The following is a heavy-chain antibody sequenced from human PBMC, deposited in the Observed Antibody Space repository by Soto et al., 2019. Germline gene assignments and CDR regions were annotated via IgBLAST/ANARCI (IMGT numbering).Heavy chain of an antibody. V-gene: IGHV1-18*04. CDR3: ARDLGYGDYGTDF. CDR2: INGDNGNT. D-gene: IGHD4-17*01. CDR1: GYSFSNNG. Sequence: QVQLVQSGAEVKKPGASVKVSCQASGYSFSNNGISWVRQAPGQGFEWMGWINGDNGNTNYAQKFQGRVTMTTDTTTSTACRERRSLSSDDTAGYYCARDLGYGDYGTDFWGQGTLVTVSS. J-gene: IGHJ4*02.